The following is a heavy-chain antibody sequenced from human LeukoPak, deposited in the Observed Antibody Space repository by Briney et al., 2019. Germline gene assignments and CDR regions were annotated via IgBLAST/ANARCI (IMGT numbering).Heavy chain of an antibody. D-gene: IGHD3-16*01. Sequence: PSETLSLTCTVSGGSLNSDYWSWIRQPPGKGLEWIGYIYHSGGTYYNPSLESRVTASVDTSKKHFSLKLTSVTAADTAVYYCARVGGFHLQFDPWGQGTLVTVSS. CDR1: GGSLNSDY. J-gene: IGHJ5*02. CDR2: IYHSGGT. CDR3: ARVGGFHLQFDP. V-gene: IGHV4-59*01.